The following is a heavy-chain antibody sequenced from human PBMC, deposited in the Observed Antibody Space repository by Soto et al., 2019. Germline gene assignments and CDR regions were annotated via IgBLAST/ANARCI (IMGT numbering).Heavy chain of an antibody. V-gene: IGHV3-30*18. J-gene: IGHJ4*02. CDR1: GFTFSSYG. CDR2: ISYDGSNK. Sequence: GGSLRLSCAASGFTFSSYGMHWVRQAPGKGLEWVAVISYDGSNKYYADSVKGRFTISRDNSKNTLYLQMNSLRAEDTAVYYCAKQMIRGKWLRAFDYWGQGTLVTVSS. D-gene: IGHD5-12*01. CDR3: AKQMIRGKWLRAFDY.